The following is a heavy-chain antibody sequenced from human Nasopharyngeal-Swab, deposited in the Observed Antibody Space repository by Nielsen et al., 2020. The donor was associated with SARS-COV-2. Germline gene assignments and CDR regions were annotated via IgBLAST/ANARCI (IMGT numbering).Heavy chain of an antibody. CDR1: GYTLPELS. V-gene: IGHV1-24*01. CDR2: FDPEDGET. Sequence: ASVHVSCLVSGYTLPELSMHWVRQAPGKGLEWMGGFDPEDGETIYAQKFQGRATMTEDTSTDTAYMELSSLRSEDTAVYYCATGSIFGVVNPAYWGQGTLVTVSS. CDR3: ATGSIFGVVNPAY. D-gene: IGHD3-3*01. J-gene: IGHJ4*02.